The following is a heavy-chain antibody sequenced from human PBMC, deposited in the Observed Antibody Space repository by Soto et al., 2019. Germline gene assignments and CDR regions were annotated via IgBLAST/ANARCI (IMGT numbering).Heavy chain of an antibody. CDR1: GYTFTRSG. J-gene: IGHJ6*02. CDR2: ISTYNGDT. CDR3: ARERVDPYYYCGMDV. V-gene: IGHV1-18*01. D-gene: IGHD5-12*01. Sequence: QVQLVQSGAEVKKPGASVKVSCKASGYTFTRSGISWVRQAPGQGLEWMGWISTYNGDTNYAQTFQGRVTMTTDTSTSTVYMELRSLRSDDTAVYYCARERVDPYYYCGMDVWCQGTPVTVSS.